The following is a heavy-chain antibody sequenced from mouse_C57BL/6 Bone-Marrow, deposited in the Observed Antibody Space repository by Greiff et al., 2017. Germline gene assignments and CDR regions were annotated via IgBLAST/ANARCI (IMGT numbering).Heavy chain of an antibody. CDR1: GYTFTSYW. D-gene: IGHD2-4*01. J-gene: IGHJ4*01. CDR3: ARREAMITTSYYAMDY. Sequence: QVQLQQPGAELVMPGASVKLSCKASGYTFTSYWMHWVKQRPGQGLEWIGEIDPSDSYTNYNQKFKGKSTLTVDKSSSTAYMQLSSLTSEDSAVYYCARREAMITTSYYAMDYWGQGTSGTVSS. CDR2: IDPSDSYT. V-gene: IGHV1-69*01.